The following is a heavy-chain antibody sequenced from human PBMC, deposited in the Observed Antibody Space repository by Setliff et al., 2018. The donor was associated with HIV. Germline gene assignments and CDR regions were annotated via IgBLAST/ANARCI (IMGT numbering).Heavy chain of an antibody. V-gene: IGHV1-24*01. D-gene: IGHD1-7*01. CDR3: ATFYSLSGTTSFDH. CDR1: GYTLAGYF. Sequence: GASVKVSCKASGYTLAGYFMHWVRQAPGKGLEWMGGFDPEHGETMYAQNFQDRLTMTEATSTDTAYMELSSLRSEDTAVYYCATFYSLSGTTSFDHWGQGTLVTVSS. J-gene: IGHJ4*02. CDR2: FDPEHGET.